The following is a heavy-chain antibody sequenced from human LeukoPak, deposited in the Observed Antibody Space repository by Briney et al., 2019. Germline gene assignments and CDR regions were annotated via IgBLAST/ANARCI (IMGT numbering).Heavy chain of an antibody. V-gene: IGHV4-61*01. Sequence: SETLSLTCTVSGGSVSSGSNYWTWIRQPPGKGLEYIGYIYYTGATNYNPSLKSRVTISVDTSKSQFSLKLSSVTAADTAVYFCAKYGNSGWVIDNWGQGALVTVSS. CDR3: AKYGNSGWVIDN. CDR2: IYYTGAT. J-gene: IGHJ4*02. CDR1: GGSVSSGSNY. D-gene: IGHD6-19*01.